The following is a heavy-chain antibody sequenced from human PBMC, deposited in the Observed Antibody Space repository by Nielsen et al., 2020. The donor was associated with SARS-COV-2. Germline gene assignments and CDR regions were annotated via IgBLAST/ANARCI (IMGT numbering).Heavy chain of an antibody. CDR3: ASLGYCSSTSCFVDY. CDR1: GFTFSSYA. V-gene: IGHV3-23*01. J-gene: IGHJ4*02. Sequence: GESLKISCAASGFTFSSYAMSWVRQAPGKGLEWVSAISGSGGSTYYADSVKGRFTISRDNSKNTLYLQMNSLRAEDTAVYYCASLGYCSSTSCFVDYWGQGTLVTVSS. D-gene: IGHD2-2*01. CDR2: ISGSGGST.